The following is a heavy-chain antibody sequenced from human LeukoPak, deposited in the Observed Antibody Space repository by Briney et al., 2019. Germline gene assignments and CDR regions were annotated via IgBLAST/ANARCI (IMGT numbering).Heavy chain of an antibody. CDR3: ASVGRGYCSGGSCYLSHYFDY. J-gene: IGHJ4*02. CDR1: GGSISSSSYY. CDR2: IYYSGST. Sequence: SETLSLTCTVSGGSISSSSYYWGWIRQPPGKGLGWIGSIYYSGSTYYNPSLKSRVTISVDTSKNQFSLKLSSVTAADTAVYYCASVGRGYCSGGSCYLSHYFDYWGQGTLVTVSS. V-gene: IGHV4-39*01. D-gene: IGHD2-15*01.